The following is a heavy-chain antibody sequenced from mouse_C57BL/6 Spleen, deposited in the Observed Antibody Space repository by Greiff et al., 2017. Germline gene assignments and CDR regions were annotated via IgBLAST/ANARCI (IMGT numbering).Heavy chain of an antibody. CDR2: IDPSDSYT. CDR3: ATRVY. V-gene: IGHV1-69*01. D-gene: IGHD3-3*01. Sequence: VQLQQPGAELVMPGASVKLSCKASGYTFTSYWMNWVKQRPGQGLEWIGEIDPSDSYTNYNQKFKGKSTLTVDKSSSTAYMQLSSLTSEDSAVYYCATRVYWGQGTTLTVSS. J-gene: IGHJ2*01. CDR1: GYTFTSYW.